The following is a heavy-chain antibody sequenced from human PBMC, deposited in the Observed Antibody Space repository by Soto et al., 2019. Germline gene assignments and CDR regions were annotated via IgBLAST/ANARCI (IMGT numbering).Heavy chain of an antibody. Sequence: PWESLKISCNVSGGSFGSCCISWGRQRPGKGLEWMGRIDPSDSYTNYSPSFQGHVTISADKSISTAYLQWSSLKASDTAMYYCARLGYYDFSYGMDVWGQGTTVTVSS. J-gene: IGHJ6*02. D-gene: IGHD3-3*01. CDR2: IDPSDSYT. CDR3: ARLGYYDFSYGMDV. CDR1: GGSFGSCC. V-gene: IGHV5-10-1*01.